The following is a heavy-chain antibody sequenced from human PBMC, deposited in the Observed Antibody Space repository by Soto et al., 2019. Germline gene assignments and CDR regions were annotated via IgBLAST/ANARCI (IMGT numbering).Heavy chain of an antibody. D-gene: IGHD3-3*01. CDR2: SNSGNGNT. Sequence: ASVKVSCKTSGYTFTNYVVDWVRQAPGQGLEWMGWSNSGNGNTKYSEKFQGRVTITRDTSASTAYMELNSLTSEDTAVYYCASALTLFGVVIGYWGQGTLVTVSS. V-gene: IGHV1-3*01. CDR1: GYTFTNYV. CDR3: ASALTLFGVVIGY. J-gene: IGHJ4*02.